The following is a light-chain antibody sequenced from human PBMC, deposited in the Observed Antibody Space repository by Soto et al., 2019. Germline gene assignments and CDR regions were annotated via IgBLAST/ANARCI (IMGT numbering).Light chain of an antibody. V-gene: IGKV1-39*01. CDR3: QQSYSTPVT. CDR1: QGISTY. Sequence: DVQMTQSTSSLSESAGDRVTITCRASQGISTYLNLYQQKPGKAPKLLIYAASSLQRGVPSRFSGSGSGTDFTLTISSLHPEDFATYYCQQSYSTPVTFGQGTKVDIK. CDR2: AAS. J-gene: IGKJ1*01.